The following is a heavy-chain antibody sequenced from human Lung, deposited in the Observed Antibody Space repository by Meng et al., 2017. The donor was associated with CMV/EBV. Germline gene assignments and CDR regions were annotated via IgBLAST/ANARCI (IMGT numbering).Heavy chain of an antibody. CDR2: MNPNSGNT. D-gene: IGHD3-10*01. V-gene: IGHV1-8*03. Sequence: SXXVSXKASGYTFTSYDINWVRQATGQGRAWMGWMNPNSGNTGYAQKFQGRVTITRKTSISTAYMELSSLRSEDTAVYYCARGAKNYYGSGRSTVDGMDVWGQGTXVTCSS. J-gene: IGHJ6*02. CDR3: ARGAKNYYGSGRSTVDGMDV. CDR1: GYTFTSYD.